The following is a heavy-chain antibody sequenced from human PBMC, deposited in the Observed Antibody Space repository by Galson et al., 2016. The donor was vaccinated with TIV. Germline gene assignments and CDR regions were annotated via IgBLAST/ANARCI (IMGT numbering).Heavy chain of an antibody. CDR2: MKEDGSER. CDR1: GFTFSRHW. D-gene: IGHD3-16*01. CDR3: ARDTHYAFDY. V-gene: IGHV3-7*01. J-gene: IGHJ4*02. Sequence: SLRLSCAASGFTFSRHWMSWVRQTPGKGLEWMAKMKEDGSERYYVDSVKGRFTISRDNARNSLFLQMSSLRVEDTGIYYCARDTHYAFDYWGRGTLVTVSS.